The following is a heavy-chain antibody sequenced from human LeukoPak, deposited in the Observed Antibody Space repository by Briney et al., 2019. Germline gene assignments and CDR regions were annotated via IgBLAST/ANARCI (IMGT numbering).Heavy chain of an antibody. CDR1: GFSFSSYS. V-gene: IGHV3-21*01. CDR2: TSNSGSYT. D-gene: IGHD3-10*01. J-gene: IGHJ4*02. Sequence: GGSLRLSCAASGFSFSSYSINWVRQAPGKGLEWVSSTSNSGSYTYYADSVKGRFTISRDNAKSSLYLQMNSLRAEDTAVYYCARDITYGSGSGGNDYWGQGTLVTVSS. CDR3: ARDITYGSGSGGNDY.